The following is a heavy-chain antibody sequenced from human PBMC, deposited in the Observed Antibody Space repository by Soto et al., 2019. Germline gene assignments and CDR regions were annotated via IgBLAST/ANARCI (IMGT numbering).Heavy chain of an antibody. J-gene: IGHJ3*01. CDR1: GFTFSYYW. Sequence: DVQLVESGGGTVQPGGALSLSCAATGFTFSYYWMHWVRQAPGKGLVWVSRIHSDGSSTTDAESVKGRFTISRDNAKNTLYLQSNSLIAEDTAVYYCARGQWGAFDLWGQGTMVTVAS. CDR2: IHSDGSST. D-gene: IGHD1-26*01. CDR3: ARGQWGAFDL. V-gene: IGHV3-74*01.